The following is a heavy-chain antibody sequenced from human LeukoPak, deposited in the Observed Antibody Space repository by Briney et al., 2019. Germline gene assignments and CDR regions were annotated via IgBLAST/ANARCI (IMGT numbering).Heavy chain of an antibody. V-gene: IGHV4-30-2*02. CDR2: THRGGRT. J-gene: IGHJ3*02. Sequence: SQTLSLTCVVSGASISSGAYSWSWIRQPPGKGLEWIGYTHRGGRTYYNPSLKSRVSISVDTSKNQLSLKLSSVTAADTAVYHCVRLQPNTGEWAFDIWGQGTMVSVSS. D-gene: IGHD1-1*01. CDR1: GASISSGAYS. CDR3: VRLQPNTGEWAFDI.